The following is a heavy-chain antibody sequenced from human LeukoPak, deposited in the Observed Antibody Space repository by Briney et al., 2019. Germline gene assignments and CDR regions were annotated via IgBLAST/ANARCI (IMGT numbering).Heavy chain of an antibody. Sequence: GRSLRLSCAASGFTFSTYPIHWVRQAPGKGLDWVAVISYDGTNKYFADSVKGRFAISRDNSKSTLYLQMNRLRPEDTALYYCARGHYYASGKIDYWGQGTLVTVSP. J-gene: IGHJ4*02. V-gene: IGHV3-30*09. CDR1: GFTFSTYP. CDR2: ISYDGTNK. CDR3: ARGHYYASGKIDY. D-gene: IGHD3-10*01.